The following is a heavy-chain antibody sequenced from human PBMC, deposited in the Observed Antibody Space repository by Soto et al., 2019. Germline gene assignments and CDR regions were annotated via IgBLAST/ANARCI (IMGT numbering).Heavy chain of an antibody. D-gene: IGHD2-15*01. V-gene: IGHV1-3*01. CDR1: GYTFTRYT. CDR3: ARGIATGHHDP. J-gene: IGHJ5*02. Sequence: ASVKVSCKASGYTFTRYTMSWVRQAPGQRLEWMGWINPDNGNTKSSQKFQDRVIITRDTSASTAYMGLSSLRSEDTAVYYCARGIATGHHDPWGQGTLVTVSS. CDR2: INPDNGNT.